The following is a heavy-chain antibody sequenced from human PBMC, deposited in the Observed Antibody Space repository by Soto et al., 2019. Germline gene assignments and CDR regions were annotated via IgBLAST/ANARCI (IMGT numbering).Heavy chain of an antibody. Sequence: SETLSLTCSVSGGSISGYYWNWIRQPPGKGLEWIGSVYHSGSTNYNPSLKSRVTVSVDTSKNQFSLKLSSVTAADTAVYYCARRIAARPTLFASYYHMDVWGKGTTVTVSS. J-gene: IGHJ6*03. CDR2: VYHSGST. CDR3: ARRIAARPTLFASYYHMDV. CDR1: GGSISGYY. V-gene: IGHV4-59*08. D-gene: IGHD6-6*01.